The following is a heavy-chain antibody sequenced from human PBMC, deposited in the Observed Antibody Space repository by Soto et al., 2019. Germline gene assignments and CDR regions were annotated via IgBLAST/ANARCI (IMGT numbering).Heavy chain of an antibody. Sequence: QVQLVESGGGVVQPGRSLRLSCEASGFTFSSYAMHWVRQAPGKGLEWVAVISYDGSNKYYADSVKGRFTISRDNSKNTLYLQMNSLRAEDTAVYYCASTLRYTGDYAWFDPWGQGTLVTVSS. V-gene: IGHV3-30-3*01. J-gene: IGHJ5*02. CDR3: ASTLRYTGDYAWFDP. D-gene: IGHD4-17*01. CDR1: GFTFSSYA. CDR2: ISYDGSNK.